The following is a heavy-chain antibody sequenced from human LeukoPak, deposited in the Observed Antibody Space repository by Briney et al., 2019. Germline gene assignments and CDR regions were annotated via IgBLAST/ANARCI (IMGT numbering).Heavy chain of an antibody. D-gene: IGHD3-10*01. CDR2: ISGSGGST. CDR1: GFTFSSYA. J-gene: IGHJ4*02. CDR3: AKDPYYYGSGSYYPADY. Sequence: GGSLRLSCAVSGFTFSSYAMSWVRQAPGKGLEWVSAISGSGGSTYYADSVKGRFTISRDNSKNTLYLQMNSLRAEDTAVYYCAKDPYYYGSGSYYPADYWGQGTLVTVSS. V-gene: IGHV3-23*01.